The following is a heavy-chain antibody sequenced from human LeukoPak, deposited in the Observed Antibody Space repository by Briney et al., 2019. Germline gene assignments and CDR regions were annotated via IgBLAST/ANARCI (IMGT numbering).Heavy chain of an antibody. CDR3: ARDWVGDYAIDP. V-gene: IGHV4-31*03. CDR2: IYYSGST. Sequence: PSETLSLTCTVSGGSISSGGYYWSWIRQHPGKGLEWIGYIYYSGSTYYNPSLKSRVTISVDTSKNQFSLKLSSVTAADTAVYYCARDWVGDYAIDPWGQGTLVTVSP. J-gene: IGHJ5*02. CDR1: GGSISSGGYY. D-gene: IGHD4-17*01.